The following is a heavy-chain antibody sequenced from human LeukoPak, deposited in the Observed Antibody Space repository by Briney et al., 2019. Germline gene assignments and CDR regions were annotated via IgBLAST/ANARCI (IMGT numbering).Heavy chain of an antibody. Sequence: ASVKVSCKASGYTFTSYGISWVRQAPGQGLEWMGWISAYNGNTNYAQKLQGRVTTTTDTSTSTAYMELRSLRSDDTAVYYCARDQAAYDFWSGYPAHWFDPWGQGTLVTVSS. CDR1: GYTFTSYG. CDR3: ARDQAAYDFWSGYPAHWFDP. J-gene: IGHJ5*02. CDR2: ISAYNGNT. D-gene: IGHD3-3*01. V-gene: IGHV1-18*01.